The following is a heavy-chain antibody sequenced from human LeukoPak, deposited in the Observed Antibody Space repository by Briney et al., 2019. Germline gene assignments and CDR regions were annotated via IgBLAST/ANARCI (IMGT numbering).Heavy chain of an antibody. CDR2: IKEDGSEI. V-gene: IGHV3-7*01. CDR1: GFTFANYW. J-gene: IGHJ4*02. Sequence: GGSLRLSCAAPGFTFANYWMGWVRQAPGKGLEWVANIKEDGSEIYYVDSVKGRFTISRDTAKDSLYLQMNSLRAEDTAVYYCARDGGNSGYDLYDYWGQGTLVTVSS. D-gene: IGHD5-12*01. CDR3: ARDGGNSGYDLYDY.